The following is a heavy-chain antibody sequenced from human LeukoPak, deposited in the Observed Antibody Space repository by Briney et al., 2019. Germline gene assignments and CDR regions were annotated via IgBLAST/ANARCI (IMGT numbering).Heavy chain of an antibody. Sequence: SETLSLTCTVSGGSISSYYWSWIRQPAGKGLEWIGRIYTSGSTNYNPSLKSRVTMSVDTSKNQFSLKLSSVTAADTAVYYCARERFGYSSGWLFDYWGQGTLVTVSS. CDR3: ARERFGYSSGWLFDY. CDR2: IYTSGST. D-gene: IGHD6-19*01. J-gene: IGHJ4*02. CDR1: GGSISSYY. V-gene: IGHV4-4*07.